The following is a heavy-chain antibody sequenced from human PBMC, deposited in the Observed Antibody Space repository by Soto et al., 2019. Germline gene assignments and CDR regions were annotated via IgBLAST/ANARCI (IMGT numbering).Heavy chain of an antibody. V-gene: IGHV3-23*01. D-gene: IGHD1-26*01. Sequence: GGTRRLPCAASGFTFSGYALTCDRHAPGKRLEWVSGISRSGGTISYTGSGKCRFTSSRDHSKNTLFLEMKSLGVEDTAVYFCARDVWETTSRYYGLDLWGLGTTVTVAS. CDR1: GFTFSGYA. CDR2: ISRSGGTI. CDR3: ARDVWETTSRYYGLDL. J-gene: IGHJ6*02.